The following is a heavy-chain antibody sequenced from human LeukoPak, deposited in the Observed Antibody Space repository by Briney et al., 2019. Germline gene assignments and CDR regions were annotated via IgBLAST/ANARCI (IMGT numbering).Heavy chain of an antibody. CDR2: ISSSSSIV. J-gene: IGHJ3*02. V-gene: IGHV3-48*04. CDR1: GFTFSSYR. D-gene: IGHD5-12*01. CDR3: ARETDIVATISAFDI. Sequence: GGSLRLSCAASGFTFSSYRMNWVRQAPGKGLECVSYISSSSSIVYYADSVKGRFTISRDNAKNSLYLQMNSLRAEDTAVYYCARETDIVATISAFDIWGQGTMVTVSS.